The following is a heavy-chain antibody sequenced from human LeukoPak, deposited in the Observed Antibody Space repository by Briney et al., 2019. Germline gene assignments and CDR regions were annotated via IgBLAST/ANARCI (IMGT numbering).Heavy chain of an antibody. V-gene: IGHV4-30-2*01. CDR2: IYHSGSGST. Sequence: SETLSLTCTVSGGSISSGGHSWSWIRQPPGKGLEWIGYIYHSGSGSTYYNPSLKSRLTISVDTSRDQFPLKLSSVTAADTAVYYCASYGSGNYRFFDSWGQGTLVTVSS. CDR3: ASYGSGNYRFFDS. CDR1: GGSISSGGHS. J-gene: IGHJ4*02. D-gene: IGHD3-10*01.